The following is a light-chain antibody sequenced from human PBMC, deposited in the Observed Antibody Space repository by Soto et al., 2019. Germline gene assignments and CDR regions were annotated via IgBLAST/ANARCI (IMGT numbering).Light chain of an antibody. J-gene: IGKJ1*01. Sequence: DIQMTQSPSTLSASVGDRVTITCRASQSISRWLAWYQQKPGKAPKLLIYDASSLESGVPSRFSGSGSGTEFTLTISSLQPXXXXTYYCQQYNSWSPWAFGQGTKVEIK. V-gene: IGKV1-5*01. CDR2: DAS. CDR3: QQYNSWSPWA. CDR1: QSISRW.